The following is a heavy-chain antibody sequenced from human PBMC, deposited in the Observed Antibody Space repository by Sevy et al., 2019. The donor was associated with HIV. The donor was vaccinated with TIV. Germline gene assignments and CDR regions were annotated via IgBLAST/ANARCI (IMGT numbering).Heavy chain of an antibody. J-gene: IGHJ4*02. V-gene: IGHV3-21*01. CDR2: ISSSSHYI. D-gene: IGHD3-22*01. Sequence: RGCLRLSCAASGFTFSSYYMNWVRQAPGKGLEWVSSISSSSHYIYYADSVKGRFTISRDDARNSLSLQMNSLRAEDTAVYYCARFGKYYDTSGYHWGQGTLVTVSS. CDR3: ARFGKYYDTSGYH. CDR1: GFTFSSYY.